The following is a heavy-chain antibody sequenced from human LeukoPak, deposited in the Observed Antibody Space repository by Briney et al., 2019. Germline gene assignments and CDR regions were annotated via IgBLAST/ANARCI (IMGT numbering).Heavy chain of an antibody. Sequence: GGSLRLSCAASGFTFSSYSMNWVRQAPGKGLEWDSSISSSSYIYYADSVKGRFTISRDNAKNSLYLQMNSLRAEDTAVYYCARVIAAAASDYWGQGTLVTVSS. CDR3: ARVIAAAASDY. CDR2: ISSSSYI. D-gene: IGHD6-13*01. V-gene: IGHV3-21*01. J-gene: IGHJ4*02. CDR1: GFTFSSYS.